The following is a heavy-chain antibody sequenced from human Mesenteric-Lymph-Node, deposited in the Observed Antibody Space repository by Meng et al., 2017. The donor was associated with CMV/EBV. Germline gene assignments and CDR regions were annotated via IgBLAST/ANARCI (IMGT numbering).Heavy chain of an antibody. CDR2: IFSDDSEN. CDR1: GYTVNNYA. Sequence: ISCRNSGYTVNNYAIAWVRHLPGKGLEWMGIIFSDDSENRYRPSFQGQVTISVDKSISTAYLQWSSLKTSDSAIYYCARRGRNIIDFWGQGTLVTVSS. D-gene: IGHD2/OR15-2a*01. J-gene: IGHJ4*02. V-gene: IGHV5-51*01. CDR3: ARRGRNIIDF.